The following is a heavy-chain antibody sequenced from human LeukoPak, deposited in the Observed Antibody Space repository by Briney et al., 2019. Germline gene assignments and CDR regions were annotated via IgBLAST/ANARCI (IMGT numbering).Heavy chain of an antibody. CDR1: GYTFTNYN. D-gene: IGHD6-19*01. J-gene: IGHJ4*02. CDR2: MNPSSGNT. Sequence: ASVKVSCKASGYTFTNYNIHWVRQASGHGLEWMGGMNPSSGNTDSTQKFQGKLSMTGDTSVSTAYMELTSLRSDDTAVYYCARRVADHFDYWGQGTLVTVSS. V-gene: IGHV1-8*01. CDR3: ARRVADHFDY.